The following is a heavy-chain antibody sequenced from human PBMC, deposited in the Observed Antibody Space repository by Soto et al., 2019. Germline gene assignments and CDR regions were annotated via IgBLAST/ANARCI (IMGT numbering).Heavy chain of an antibody. V-gene: IGHV3-11*06. CDR2: ISSSSSYT. D-gene: IGHD2-2*01. CDR3: ARVVDCSSTSCYLRMYNWFDP. Sequence: GGSLRLSCAASGFTFSDYYMSWIRQAPGKGLEWVSYISSSSSYTNYADSVKGRFTISRDNAKNSLYLQMNSLRAEDTAVYYCARVVDCSSTSCYLRMYNWFDPWGQGTLVTVSS. J-gene: IGHJ5*02. CDR1: GFTFSDYY.